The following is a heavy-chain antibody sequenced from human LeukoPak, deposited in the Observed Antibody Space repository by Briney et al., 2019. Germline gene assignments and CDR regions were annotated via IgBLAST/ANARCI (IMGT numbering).Heavy chain of an antibody. CDR3: ATSRGYYDYYYYYMDV. D-gene: IGHD3-22*01. CDR1: GYTFTGYY. J-gene: IGHJ6*03. Sequence: GASVKVSCKASGYTFTGYYMHWVRQAPGQGLEWMGRINPNSGGTNYAQKFQGRVTMTSDTSISTAYMELSRLRSDDTAVYYCATSRGYYDYYYYYMDVWGKGTTVTVSS. CDR2: INPNSGGT. V-gene: IGHV1-2*06.